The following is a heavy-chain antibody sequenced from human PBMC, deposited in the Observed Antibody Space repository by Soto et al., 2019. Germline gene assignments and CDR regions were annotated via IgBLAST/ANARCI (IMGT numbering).Heavy chain of an antibody. CDR2: IYYSGRT. V-gene: IGHV4-59*01. CDR3: ARMRGLGEISPYFEY. Sequence: QVQLQESGPGLVKPSETLSLTCTVSGGSISDYQWNWIRQSPGKGLEWIGYIYYSGRTNYNPSLKSRLTISLDTSTKQFSLSLRSVTAADTAVYYCARMRGLGEISPYFEYWGQGTLVTVSS. D-gene: IGHD3-16*02. J-gene: IGHJ4*02. CDR1: GGSISDYQ.